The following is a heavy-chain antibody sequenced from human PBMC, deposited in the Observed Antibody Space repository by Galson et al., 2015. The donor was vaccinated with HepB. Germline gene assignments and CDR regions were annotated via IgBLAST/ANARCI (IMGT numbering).Heavy chain of an antibody. J-gene: IGHJ3*02. CDR1: GFTFSGYA. V-gene: IGHV3-23*01. D-gene: IGHD2-15*01. Sequence: SLRLSCAASGFTFSGYAMSWVRQAPGKGLEWVSAISGSGGSTYYADSVKGRFTISRDNSKNTLYLQMNSLRAEDTAVYYCAKAYIVVVVAATPKDAFDIWGQGTMVTVSS. CDR3: AKAYIVVVVAATPKDAFDI. CDR2: ISGSGGST.